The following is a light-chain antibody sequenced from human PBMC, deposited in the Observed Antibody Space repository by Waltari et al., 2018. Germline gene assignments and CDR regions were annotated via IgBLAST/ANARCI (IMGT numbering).Light chain of an antibody. J-gene: IGKJ2*01. V-gene: IGKV4-1*01. CDR1: QSVLYSSNNKNY. CDR2: WAS. CDR3: QQYYSTPPYT. Sequence: MTQSPDSLAVSLGERATINCKSSQSVLYSSNNKNYLAWYQQKPGQPPKLPIYWASTRESGVPDRFSGSGSGTDFTLTISSLQAEDVAVYYCQQYYSTPPYTFGQGTKLEIK.